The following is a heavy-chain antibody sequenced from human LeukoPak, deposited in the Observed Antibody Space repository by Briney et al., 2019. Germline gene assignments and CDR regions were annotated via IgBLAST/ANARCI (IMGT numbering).Heavy chain of an antibody. CDR1: GGSISSGGYS. CDR2: IYYSGST. CDR3: ARHYYDFGNWFDP. J-gene: IGHJ5*02. Sequence: SETLSLTCTVSGGSISSGGYSWSWIRQPPGKGLEWIGYIYYSGSTNYNPSLKSRVTISVDTSKNQFSLKLSSVTAADTAVYYCARHYYDFGNWFDPWGQGTLVTVSS. V-gene: IGHV4-61*08. D-gene: IGHD3-3*01.